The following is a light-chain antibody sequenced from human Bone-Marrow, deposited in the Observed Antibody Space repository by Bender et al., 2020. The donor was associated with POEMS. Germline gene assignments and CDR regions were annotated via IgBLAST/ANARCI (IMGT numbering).Light chain of an antibody. V-gene: IGLV2-14*02. CDR3: SSYVRSNTQV. J-gene: IGLJ3*02. CDR2: DVS. Sequence: QSALTQPASVSGSPGQSITISCTGTSSDVGNYNLVSWYQQHPGKAPKLMIYDVSKRPSGVPDRFSGSKSGNTASLTVSGLQADDEAEYYCSSYVRSNTQVFGGGTKLSVL. CDR1: SSDVGNYNL.